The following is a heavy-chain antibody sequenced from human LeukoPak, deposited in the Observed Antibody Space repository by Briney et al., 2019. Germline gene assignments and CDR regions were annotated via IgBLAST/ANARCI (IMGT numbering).Heavy chain of an antibody. D-gene: IGHD1-26*01. J-gene: IGHJ2*01. CDR1: GFSFTTSW. Sequence: GGSLRLSCAASGFSFTTSWMSWVRQAPGKGLVWVSRINSDGSSTSYADSVKGRFTISRDNAKNTLYLQMNSLRAEDTAVYYCARSGSYYVWYFDLWGRGTLVTVSS. V-gene: IGHV3-74*01. CDR3: ARSGSYYVWYFDL. CDR2: INSDGSST.